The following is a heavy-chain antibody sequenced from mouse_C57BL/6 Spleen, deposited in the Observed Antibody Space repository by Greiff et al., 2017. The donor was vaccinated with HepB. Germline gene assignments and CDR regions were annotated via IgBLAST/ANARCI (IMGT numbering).Heavy chain of an antibody. CDR2: ISYDGSN. CDR3: ASEVAY. Sequence: ESGPGLVKPSQSLSLTCSVTGYSITSGYYWNWIRQFPGNKLEWMGYISYDGSNNYNPSLKNRISITRDTSKNQFFLKLNSVTTEDTATYYCASEVAYWGQGTLVTVSA. CDR1: GYSITSGYY. J-gene: IGHJ3*01. V-gene: IGHV3-6*01.